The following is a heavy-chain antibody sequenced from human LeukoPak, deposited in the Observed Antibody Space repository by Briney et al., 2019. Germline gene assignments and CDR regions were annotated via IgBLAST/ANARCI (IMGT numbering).Heavy chain of an antibody. J-gene: IGHJ4*02. D-gene: IGHD3-22*01. CDR1: GFTFSDYY. CDR3: AGPRYYDSSGYFGY. V-gene: IGHV3-11*01. CDR2: ISSSGSTI. Sequence: GGSLRLSCAASGFTFSDYYMSWIRQAPGKGLEWVSYISSSGSTIYYADSVKGRFTISRDNAKKSLYLQMNSLRAEDTAVYYCAGPRYYDSSGYFGYWGQGTLVTVSS.